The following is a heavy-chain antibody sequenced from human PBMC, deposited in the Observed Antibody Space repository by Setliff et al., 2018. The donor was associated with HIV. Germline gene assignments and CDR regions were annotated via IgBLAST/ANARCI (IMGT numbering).Heavy chain of an antibody. V-gene: IGHV3-48*03. Sequence: GGSLRLSCATSGFSFSSYEMNWVRQAPGKGLEWVSYISSGGHTVYHADSVKGRFTISRDNAKNSLSLQMGGLRAEDTAIYYCARLNWGPWGPGTLVTVTS. J-gene: IGHJ5*02. CDR2: ISSGGHTV. CDR3: ARLNWGP. D-gene: IGHD7-27*01. CDR1: GFSFSSYE.